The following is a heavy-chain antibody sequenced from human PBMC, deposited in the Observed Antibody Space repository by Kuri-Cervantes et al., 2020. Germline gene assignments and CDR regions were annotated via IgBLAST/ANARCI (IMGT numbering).Heavy chain of an antibody. D-gene: IGHD5-18*01. CDR1: GYTFTGYY. V-gene: IGHV1-2*04. Sequence: ASVKVSCKASGYTFTGYYMHWARQAPGQGLEWMGWINPNSGGTNYAQKFQGLVTMTRDTSISTAYMKLSRLRSDDTAVYYCARDRSAMGPFYYYYGMDVWGQGTTVTVSS. CDR3: ARDRSAMGPFYYYYGMDV. CDR2: INPNSGGT. J-gene: IGHJ6*02.